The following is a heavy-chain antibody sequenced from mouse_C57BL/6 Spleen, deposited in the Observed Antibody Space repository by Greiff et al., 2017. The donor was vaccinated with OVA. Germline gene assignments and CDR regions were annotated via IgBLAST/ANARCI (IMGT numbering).Heavy chain of an antibody. V-gene: IGHV1-55*01. D-gene: IGHD2-4*01. CDR2: IYPGRGST. J-gene: IGHJ3*01. CDR1: GYTFTSYW. Sequence: QVQLQQPGAELVKPGASVKMSCKASGYTFTSYWITWVKQRPGQGLEWIGDIYPGRGSTNYNEKFKSKATLIVDTSSSTAYMQLSILTSEDSAVYYCARCLYDYDGGFAYWGQGTLVTVSA. CDR3: ARCLYDYDGGFAY.